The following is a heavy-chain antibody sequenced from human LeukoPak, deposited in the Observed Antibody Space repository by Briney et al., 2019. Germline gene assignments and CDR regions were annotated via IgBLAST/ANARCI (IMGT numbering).Heavy chain of an antibody. CDR1: GYGFTSYW. J-gene: IGHJ3*02. CDR3: ARTGGSSGINAFDI. V-gene: IGHV5-51*01. D-gene: IGHD3-22*01. Sequence: GASLQISCNGSGYGFTSYWIGWVRQMPGKGLEWMGLIYPGDSDTRYSPSFQGQVTFSADKSISTAYLHWSSLKASDTAMYYCARTGGSSGINAFDIWGQGTRVTVSS. CDR2: IYPGDSDT.